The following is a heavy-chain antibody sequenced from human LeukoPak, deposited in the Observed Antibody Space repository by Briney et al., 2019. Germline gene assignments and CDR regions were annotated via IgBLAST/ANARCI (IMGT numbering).Heavy chain of an antibody. CDR1: GFSFSDHY. CDR2: MRNRANSYTT. J-gene: IGHJ3*02. V-gene: IGHV3-72*01. D-gene: IGHD5-18*01. CDR3: VRTALATSGAYDI. Sequence: PGGSLRLSCAASGFSFSDHYIDWFRQAPGKGLDWVGRMRNRANSYTTEYATSVKGRFTMSRDDSKNSVYLQMNSLKTEDTAMYYCVRTALATSGAYDIWGQGTMVTVSS.